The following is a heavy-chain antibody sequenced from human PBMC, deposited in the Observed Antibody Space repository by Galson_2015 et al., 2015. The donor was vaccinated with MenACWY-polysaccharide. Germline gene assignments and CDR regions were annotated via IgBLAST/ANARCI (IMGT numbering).Heavy chain of an antibody. CDR3: ARVLKGLVGATPDY. Sequence: ASGFTFSSYSMNWVRQAPGKGLEWVSYISSSGTIYYADSVKGRFTISRDNGKNSLYLQMNSLRDDDTAVYYCARVLKGLVGATPDYWGQGTLVTVSS. V-gene: IGHV3-48*02. D-gene: IGHD1-26*01. CDR1: GFTFSSYS. CDR2: ISSSGTI. J-gene: IGHJ4*02.